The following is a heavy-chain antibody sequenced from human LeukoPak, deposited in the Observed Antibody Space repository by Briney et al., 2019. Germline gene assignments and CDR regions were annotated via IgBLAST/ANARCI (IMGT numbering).Heavy chain of an antibody. CDR2: INPNSGDT. CDR1: GYTFTGYY. J-gene: IGHJ4*02. CDR3: AIPLGATTNFDY. V-gene: IGHV1-2*02. D-gene: IGHD1-26*01. Sequence: ASVKVSCKASGYTFTGYYIHWVRQAPGQGLEWMAWINPNSGDTDCAQKFQGRVSMTRDTSISTAHMDLSRLTSDDTAVYYCAIPLGATTNFDYWGQGTLVTVSS.